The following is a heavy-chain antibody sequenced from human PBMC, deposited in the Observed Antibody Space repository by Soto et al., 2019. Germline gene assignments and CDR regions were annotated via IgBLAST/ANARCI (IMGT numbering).Heavy chain of an antibody. CDR3: ARDQRYSSSSINYYYYGMDV. CDR1: GYTFTSYY. Sequence: GASVKVSCKASGYTFTSYYMHWVRQAPGQGLEWMGIINPSGGSTGYAQKFQGRVTMTRDTSTSTVYMELSSLRSEDTAVYYCARDQRYSSSSINYYYYGMDVWGQGTTVTVSS. D-gene: IGHD6-6*01. J-gene: IGHJ6*02. V-gene: IGHV1-46*01. CDR2: INPSGGST.